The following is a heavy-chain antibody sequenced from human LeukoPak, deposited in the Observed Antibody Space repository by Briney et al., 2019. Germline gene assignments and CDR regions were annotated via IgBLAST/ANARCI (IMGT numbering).Heavy chain of an antibody. V-gene: IGHV3-23*01. D-gene: IGHD3-3*01. CDR1: GFTFSSYA. J-gene: IGHJ4*02. CDR2: ISGSGGST. CDR3: AKAFQYYDFWSGKGGYYFDY. Sequence: PGGSLRLSCAASGFTFSSYAMSWVRQAPGKGLEWVSAISGSGGSTYYADSVKGRFTISRDNSKNTLYLQMNSLRAKDTAVYYCAKAFQYYDFWSGKGGYYFDYWGQGTLVTVSS.